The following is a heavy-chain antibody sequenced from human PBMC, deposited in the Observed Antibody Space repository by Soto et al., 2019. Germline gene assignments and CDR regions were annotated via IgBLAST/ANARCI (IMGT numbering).Heavy chain of an antibody. CDR1: GFTFSSYS. Sequence: GGSLRLSCAASGFTFSSYSMNWVRQAPGKGLEWVSYISSDSSTIYYADSVKGRFTISRDNAKNSLYLQMNSLRDEDTAVYYCARGEDDFLTGYRRPDLFDSWGQGILVTVSS. D-gene: IGHD3-9*01. J-gene: IGHJ4*02. CDR3: ARGEDDFLTGYRRPDLFDS. V-gene: IGHV3-48*02. CDR2: ISSDSSTI.